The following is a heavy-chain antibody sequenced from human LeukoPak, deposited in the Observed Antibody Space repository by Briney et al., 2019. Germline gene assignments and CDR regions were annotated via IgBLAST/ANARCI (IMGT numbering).Heavy chain of an antibody. J-gene: IGHJ5*02. CDR1: GGSISSHY. CDR2: IYYSGST. Sequence: PSETLSLTCTVSGGSISSHYWSWIRQPPGKGLEWIGYIYYSGSTNYNPSLKSRVTISVDTSKNQFSLKLSSVTAADTAVYYRARMRSPGNNWFDPWGQGTLVTVSS. V-gene: IGHV4-59*11. CDR3: ARMRSPGNNWFDP.